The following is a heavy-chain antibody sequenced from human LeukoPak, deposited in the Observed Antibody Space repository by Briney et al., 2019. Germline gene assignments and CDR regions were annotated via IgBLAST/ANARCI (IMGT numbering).Heavy chain of an antibody. CDR2: ISSSGSKI. CDR1: GFTFSNYE. V-gene: IGHV3-48*03. J-gene: IGHJ4*02. Sequence: PGGPLRLSCAASGFTFSNYEMIWVRQAPGKGLEWVAYISSSGSKIYYADSVKGRFTISRDNAKNSLYLQMNSLRAEDTAVYYCARGPRDPTEYCSGGRCAPTYEVWGQGTLVTVSS. D-gene: IGHD2-15*01. CDR3: ARGPRDPTEYCSGGRCAPTYEV.